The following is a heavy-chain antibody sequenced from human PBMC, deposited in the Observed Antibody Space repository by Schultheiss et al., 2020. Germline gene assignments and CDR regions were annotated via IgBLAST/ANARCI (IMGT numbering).Heavy chain of an antibody. V-gene: IGHV4-59*01. CDR1: GGSISSYY. Sequence: AETLSLTCTVSGGSISSYYWSWIRQPPEKGLEWIGYIYYSGSTNYNPSLKSRVTISVDTSKNQFSLKLSSVTAADTAVYYCARDYVELRRQLVRYNWFDPWGQGTLVTVSA. CDR2: IYYSGST. CDR3: ARDYVELRRQLVRYNWFDP. D-gene: IGHD6-13*01. J-gene: IGHJ5*02.